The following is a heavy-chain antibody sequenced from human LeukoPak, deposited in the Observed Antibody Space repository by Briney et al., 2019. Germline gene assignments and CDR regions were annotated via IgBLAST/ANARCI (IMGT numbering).Heavy chain of an antibody. CDR1: GGSISSSSYY. CDR2: IYYSGST. CDR3: ARAYGGNSYYMDV. Sequence: SETVSLTCTVSGGSISSSSYYWCWIRQPPGKGLEWIGSIYYSGSTYYNPSLKSRVTISVDTSKNQFSLKLSSVTAADTAVYYCARAYGGNSYYMDVWGKGTTVTVSS. D-gene: IGHD4-23*01. J-gene: IGHJ6*03. V-gene: IGHV4-39*07.